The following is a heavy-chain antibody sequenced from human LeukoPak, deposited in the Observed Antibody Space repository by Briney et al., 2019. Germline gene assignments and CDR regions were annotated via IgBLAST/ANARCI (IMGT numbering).Heavy chain of an antibody. CDR1: GGSISSSSYY. Sequence: PSETLSLTCTASGGSISSSSYYWGWIRQPPGKGLEWIGSIYYSGSTYYNPSLKSRVTISVDTSKNQFSLKLSSVTAADTAVYYCARKIAAAGRDAFDIWGQGTMVTVSS. V-gene: IGHV4-39*01. D-gene: IGHD6-13*01. J-gene: IGHJ3*02. CDR2: IYYSGST. CDR3: ARKIAAAGRDAFDI.